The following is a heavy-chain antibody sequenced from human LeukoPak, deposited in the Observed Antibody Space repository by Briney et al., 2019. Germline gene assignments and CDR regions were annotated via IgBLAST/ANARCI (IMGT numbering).Heavy chain of an antibody. CDR2: ISSSSSYT. D-gene: IGHD1-26*01. CDR3: ARLSGSYQYYFDY. CDR1: GFTFSSYS. J-gene: IGHJ4*02. V-gene: IGHV3-21*01. Sequence: PGGSLRLSCAASGFTFSSYSMNWVRQAPGKGLEWVSSISSSSSYTYYADSVKGRFTISRDNAKNSLYLQMNSLRAEDTAVYCCARLSGSYQYYFDYWGQGTLVTVSS.